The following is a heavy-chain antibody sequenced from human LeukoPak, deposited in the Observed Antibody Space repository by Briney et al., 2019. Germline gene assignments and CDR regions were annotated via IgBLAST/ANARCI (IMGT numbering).Heavy chain of an antibody. D-gene: IGHD6-19*01. V-gene: IGHV1-69*04. J-gene: IGHJ4*02. CDR1: GGTFSSYA. Sequence: GASVKVSCKASGGTFSSYAISWVRQAPGQGLEWMGRIIPILGIANYAQKFQGRVTITADKSTSTAYMELSSLRSEDTAVYYCARAPSQGLATYDYWGQGTLVTVSS. CDR3: ARAPSQGLATYDY. CDR2: IIPILGIA.